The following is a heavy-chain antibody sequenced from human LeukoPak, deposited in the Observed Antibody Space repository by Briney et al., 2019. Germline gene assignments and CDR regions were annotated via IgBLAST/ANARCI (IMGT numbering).Heavy chain of an antibody. D-gene: IGHD3-22*01. CDR1: GFTFSSYV. J-gene: IGHJ4*02. V-gene: IGHV3-30-3*01. Sequence: GRSLRLSCAASGFTFSSYVMHWVRQAPGRGVEWVAVISDDGSDKRYADSAKGRFTISRDNSKKTLYLQMNSPRPEDTALYFCARKDDSCGYPFDYWGQGTLVTVSP. CDR2: ISDDGSDK. CDR3: ARKDDSCGYPFDY.